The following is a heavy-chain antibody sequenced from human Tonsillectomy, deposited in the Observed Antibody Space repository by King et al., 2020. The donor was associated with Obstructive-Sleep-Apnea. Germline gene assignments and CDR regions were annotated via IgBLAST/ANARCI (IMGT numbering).Heavy chain of an antibody. J-gene: IGHJ4*02. Sequence: QLVQSGAEVKKPGASVKVSCKASGYTFTSYYMHWVRQAPGQGLEWMGIINPIGGSTSYAQKFQGRVTMTRDTPTSTVYMELSSLRSEDTAVYYCARLGKPRNPIFGVARHFDYWGQGPLVTVSS. CDR2: INPIGGST. V-gene: IGHV1-46*01. CDR1: GYTFTSYY. CDR3: ARLGKPRNPIFGVARHFDY. D-gene: IGHD3-3*01.